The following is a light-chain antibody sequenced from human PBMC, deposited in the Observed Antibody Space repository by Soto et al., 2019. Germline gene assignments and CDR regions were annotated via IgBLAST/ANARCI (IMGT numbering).Light chain of an antibody. CDR1: DIQSKS. J-gene: IGLJ3*02. CDR3: QVWDPRSDHVV. V-gene: IGLV3-21*02. Sequence: SYVLTQSPSVSVAPGQTASITSGGGDIQSKSVHWYQQRPGQAPVLVVYDATDRPSGRPERFSGSNSGNTATLTSSRVEAGDEADYSGQVWDPRSDHVVFGGGTKRTVL. CDR2: DAT.